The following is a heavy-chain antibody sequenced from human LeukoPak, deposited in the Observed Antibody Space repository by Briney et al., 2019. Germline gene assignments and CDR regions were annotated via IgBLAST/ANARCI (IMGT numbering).Heavy chain of an antibody. J-gene: IGHJ4*02. CDR2: ISYDGSNK. Sequence: GGSLRLSCAASGFTFSSYAMHWVRQAPGKGLEWVAVISYDGSNKYYADSVKGRFTISRDNSKNTLYLQMNSLRAEDTAVYYCARASSWIAGGFDYWGQGTLVTVSS. V-gene: IGHV3-30-3*01. CDR1: GFTFSSYA. CDR3: ARASSWIAGGFDY. D-gene: IGHD6-13*01.